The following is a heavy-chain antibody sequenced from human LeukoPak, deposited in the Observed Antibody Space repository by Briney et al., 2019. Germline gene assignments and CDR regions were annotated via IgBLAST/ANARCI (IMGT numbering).Heavy chain of an antibody. CDR2: NNGDGSAT. CDR1: GFSLSDYW. V-gene: IGHV3-74*01. J-gene: IGHJ4*02. CDR3: ARGNQQLPRSTPDY. Sequence: PGGSLRLSCVASGFSLSDYWMYWVRQAPGKGLMYISRNNGDGSATNYADVVKGRFTMSRDNGKNTLYLQMNSLRAEDTGVYYCARGNQQLPRSTPDYWGQGTLVTVSS. D-gene: IGHD2-2*01.